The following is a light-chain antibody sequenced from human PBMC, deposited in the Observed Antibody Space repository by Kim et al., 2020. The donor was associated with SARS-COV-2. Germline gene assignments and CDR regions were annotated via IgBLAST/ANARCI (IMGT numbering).Light chain of an antibody. V-gene: IGLV3-21*04. CDR3: QVWDSSSVHRV. J-gene: IGLJ1*01. Sequence: APGNTDRITCGGDKIGSKSVHWYQQKAGQAPILVISYDTDRPSGIPERFSGSNSGNTATLTISCVEAGDEADYYCQVWDSSSVHRVFGTGTKVIVL. CDR2: YDT. CDR1: KIGSKS.